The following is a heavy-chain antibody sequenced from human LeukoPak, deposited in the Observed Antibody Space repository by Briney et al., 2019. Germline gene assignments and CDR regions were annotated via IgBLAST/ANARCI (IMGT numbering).Heavy chain of an antibody. D-gene: IGHD3-10*01. J-gene: IGHJ4*02. CDR3: ARHYYGSGSYYDNWDY. CDR1: GYTFTSYA. Sequence: ASVKVSCKASGYTFTSYAMNWVRQAPGQGLEWMGWINTNTGNPTYAQGFTGRFVFSLDTSVSTAYLQISSLKAEDTAVYYCARHYYGSGSYYDNWDYWGQGTLVTVSS. CDR2: INTNTGNP. V-gene: IGHV7-4-1*02.